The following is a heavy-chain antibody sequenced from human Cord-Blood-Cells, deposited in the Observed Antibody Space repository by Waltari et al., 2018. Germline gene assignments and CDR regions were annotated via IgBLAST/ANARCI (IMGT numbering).Heavy chain of an antibody. J-gene: IGHJ3*02. CDR2: INPNSGGT. CDR1: GYPFTGYY. D-gene: IGHD2-8*02. V-gene: IGHV1-2*02. Sequence: VQLVQSGAEVKKPGASVKVSCKASGYPFTGYYMQWVRQAPGQGLEWMGWINPNSGGTNYAQKFQGRVTMTRDTSSSTAYMELSRLRSDDTAVYYCARLLKRGNAFDIWGQGTMVTVSS. CDR3: ARLLKRGNAFDI.